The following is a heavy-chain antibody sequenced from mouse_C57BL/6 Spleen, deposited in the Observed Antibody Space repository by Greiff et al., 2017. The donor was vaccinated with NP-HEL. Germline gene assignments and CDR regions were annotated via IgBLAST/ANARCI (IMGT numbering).Heavy chain of an antibody. V-gene: IGHV7-3*01. CDR2: IRNKANGYTT. CDR3: ARYETTVVASPLDY. D-gene: IGHD1-1*01. Sequence: EVMLVESGGGLVQPGGSLSLSCAASGFTFTDYYMSWVRQPPGKALEWLGFIRNKANGYTTEYSASVKGRFTISRDNSQSILYLQMNALRAEDSATYYSARYETTVVASPLDYWGQGTTLTVSS. J-gene: IGHJ2*01. CDR1: GFTFTDYY.